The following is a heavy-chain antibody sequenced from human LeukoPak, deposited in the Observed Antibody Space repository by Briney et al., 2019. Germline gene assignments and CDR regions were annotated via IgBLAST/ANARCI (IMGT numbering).Heavy chain of an antibody. V-gene: IGHV3-64D*06. D-gene: IGHD3-9*01. CDR1: GFTFSNYA. CDR2: ISSNGGST. Sequence: EGSLRLSCAASGFTFSNYAMSWVRQAPGKGLEYVSAISSNGGSTYYADSVKGRFTISRDNSKNTLYLQMSSLRAEGTAVYYCVKGLGVTGYHDYWGQGTLVTVSS. CDR3: VKGLGVTGYHDY. J-gene: IGHJ4*02.